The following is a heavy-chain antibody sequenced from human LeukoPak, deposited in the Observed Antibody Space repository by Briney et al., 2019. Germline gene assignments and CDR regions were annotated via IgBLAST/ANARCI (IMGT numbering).Heavy chain of an antibody. CDR2: ISGSGGST. Sequence: PGGSLRLSCAASGFTFSSYAMSWVRQAPGKGLEWVSAISGSGGSTYYADSVKGRFTISRDNAKNSLYLQMNSLRAEDTAVYYCVREGGYYYGRSGYFDYWGQGTLVTVSS. V-gene: IGHV3-23*01. D-gene: IGHD3-22*01. J-gene: IGHJ4*02. CDR3: VREGGYYYGRSGYFDY. CDR1: GFTFSSYA.